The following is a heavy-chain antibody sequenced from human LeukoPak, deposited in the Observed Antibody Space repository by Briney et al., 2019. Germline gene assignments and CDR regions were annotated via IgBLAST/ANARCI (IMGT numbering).Heavy chain of an antibody. CDR1: GYTFTSYA. Sequence: ASAKVSCKASGYTFTSYAMNWVRQAPGQGLEWMGWINTNTGNPTYAQGFTGRFVFSLDTSVSTAYLQISSLKAEDTAVYYCARDLSMVRGVPFDYWGQGTLVTVSS. CDR3: ARDLSMVRGVPFDY. D-gene: IGHD3-10*01. CDR2: INTNTGNP. V-gene: IGHV7-4-1*02. J-gene: IGHJ4*02.